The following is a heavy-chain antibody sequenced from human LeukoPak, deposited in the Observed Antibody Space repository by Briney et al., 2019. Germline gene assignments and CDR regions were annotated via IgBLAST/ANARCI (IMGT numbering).Heavy chain of an antibody. Sequence: GGSLKLSCAASGFTFSGSAMYWVRQASGKGLEWVGHIRIKTNSYATIYAASVKGRFTISRDDSKTTAYLKMNSLKTEDTAVYYCTRLNLGWGQGTLVTVYS. V-gene: IGHV3-73*01. D-gene: IGHD1-14*01. CDR1: GFTFSGSA. CDR2: IRIKTNSYAT. CDR3: TRLNLG. J-gene: IGHJ4*02.